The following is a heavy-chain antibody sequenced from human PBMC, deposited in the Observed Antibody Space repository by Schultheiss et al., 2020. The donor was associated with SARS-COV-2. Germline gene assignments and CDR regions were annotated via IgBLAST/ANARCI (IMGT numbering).Heavy chain of an antibody. CDR3: ARELGYCSSTSCYVGMDV. V-gene: IGHV4-4*07. CDR1: GGSISSYY. D-gene: IGHD2-2*01. CDR2: IYTSGST. Sequence: SKTLSLTCTVSGGSISSYYWSWIRQPAGKGLEWIGRIYTSGSTNYNPSLKSRVTMSVDTSKNQFSLKLSSVTAADTAVYYCARELGYCSSTSCYVGMDVWGQGTTVTVSS. J-gene: IGHJ6*02.